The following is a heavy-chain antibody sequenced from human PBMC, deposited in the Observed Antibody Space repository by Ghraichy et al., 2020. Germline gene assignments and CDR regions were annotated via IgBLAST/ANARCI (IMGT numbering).Heavy chain of an antibody. CDR2: VYSNGST. J-gene: IGHJ6*02. CDR3: ARIQRSDRSPGYYGMDV. Sequence: SETLSLTCSVSRGSVRSASYYWSWVRQPPGKGLEWIGYVYSNGSTNHNPSLRSRLTMLVDTSKNEVSLKLNSVTAADTAVYYCARIQRSDRSPGYYGMDVWGHGTTVAVAS. D-gene: IGHD1-14*01. V-gene: IGHV4-61*01. CDR1: RGSVRSASYY.